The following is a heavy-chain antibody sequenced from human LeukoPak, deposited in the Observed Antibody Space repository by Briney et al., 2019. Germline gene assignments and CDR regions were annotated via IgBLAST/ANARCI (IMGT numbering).Heavy chain of an antibody. J-gene: IGHJ4*02. CDR1: GFTFSSYA. V-gene: IGHV3-23*01. CDR3: AKDRPYNYDDSNSGIDY. Sequence: GGSLRLSCAASGFTFSSYAMSWVRQAPGKGLEWVSVIGHSGETTYYADSAKGRFTISRDNSRNTVYLQMISLRAEDTAVYYCAKDRPYNYDDSNSGIDYWGQGTLVTVSS. D-gene: IGHD3-22*01. CDR2: IGHSGETT.